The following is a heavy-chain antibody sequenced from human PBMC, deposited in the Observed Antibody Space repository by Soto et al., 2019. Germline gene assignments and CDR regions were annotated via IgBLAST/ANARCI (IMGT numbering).Heavy chain of an antibody. Sequence: ASVKVSCKASGYTFTGYYMHWVRQAPGQGLEWMGWINPNSGGANYAQKFQGRVTMTRDTSISTAYMELSRLRSDDTAVYYCARDGGTVDTAMVGWSDYWGQGTLVTVSS. CDR2: INPNSGGA. D-gene: IGHD5-18*01. V-gene: IGHV1-2*02. CDR1: GYTFTGYY. CDR3: ARDGGTVDTAMVGWSDY. J-gene: IGHJ4*02.